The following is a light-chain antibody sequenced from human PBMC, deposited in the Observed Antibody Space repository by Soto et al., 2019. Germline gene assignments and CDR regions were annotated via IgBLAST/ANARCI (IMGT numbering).Light chain of an antibody. CDR1: QSVSSSY. CDR2: GAS. Sequence: EIVLTQSPGTLSLSPGERATLSCRASQSVSSSYLAWYQQKPGQAPRLLIYGASSRATGIPDRFSGSGSVTAFTLTISRLEPEDFAVYYCQQYGSSPLLTFGGGTKVEIK. CDR3: QQYGSSPLLT. J-gene: IGKJ4*01. V-gene: IGKV3-20*01.